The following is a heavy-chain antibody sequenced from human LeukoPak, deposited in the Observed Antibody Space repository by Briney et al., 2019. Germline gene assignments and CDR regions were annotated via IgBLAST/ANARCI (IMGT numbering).Heavy chain of an antibody. J-gene: IGHJ4*02. Sequence: GGSLRLSCAASGFTFDDYGMSWVRQAPGKGLEWVSGINWNGGSTGYADSVKGRFTISRDNAKNSLYLQMNSLRAEDTAVHYCARDDPYDILTSDYWGQGTLVTVSS. D-gene: IGHD3-9*01. CDR1: GFTFDDYG. V-gene: IGHV3-20*04. CDR3: ARDDPYDILTSDY. CDR2: INWNGGST.